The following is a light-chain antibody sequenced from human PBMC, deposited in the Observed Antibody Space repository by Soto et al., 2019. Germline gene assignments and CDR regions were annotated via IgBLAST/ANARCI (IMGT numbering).Light chain of an antibody. J-gene: IGLJ1*01. CDR3: SSYTTTSNYV. Sequence: QSGKSDPPSVCGSPGQSVTISCTGTSTDFVSYNRVSWYQQPPGTAPKLIIYEASNRPSGVPGRFSGSKSGNTASLTISGLQAEEEADYYCSSYTTTSNYVFGTGTKVTVL. CDR2: EAS. V-gene: IGLV2-18*02. CDR1: STDFVSYNR.